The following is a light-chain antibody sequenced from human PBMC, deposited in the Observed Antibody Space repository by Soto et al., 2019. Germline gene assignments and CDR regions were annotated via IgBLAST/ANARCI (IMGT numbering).Light chain of an antibody. V-gene: IGKV3-11*01. CDR1: QSISSY. Sequence: TQSPSSLSASVGDRVTITCRASQSISSYLNWYQQKPGQAPRLLIYDASNRATGIPARFSGSGSGTDFTLTISSLEPEDFAVYYCQQRINWPYTFGQGTKLEIK. CDR2: DAS. J-gene: IGKJ2*01. CDR3: QQRINWPYT.